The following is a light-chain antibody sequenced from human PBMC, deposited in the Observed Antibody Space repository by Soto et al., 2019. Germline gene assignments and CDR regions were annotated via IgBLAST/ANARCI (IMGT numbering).Light chain of an antibody. V-gene: IGLV2-23*01. Sequence: QSALTQPASVSGAPRQSITISCTGTSSDVGCYTLVSWYQHRPGKAPNFILYEGSMRPSGVSNRFSGSKSGYTASLTISGLRAEDEAYYYCCSYAGSSYDVFGTGTKLTVL. CDR3: CSYAGSSYDV. J-gene: IGLJ1*01. CDR1: SSDVGCYTL. CDR2: EGS.